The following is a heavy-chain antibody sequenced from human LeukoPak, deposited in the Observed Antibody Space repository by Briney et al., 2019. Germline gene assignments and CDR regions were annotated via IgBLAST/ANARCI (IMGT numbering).Heavy chain of an antibody. CDR1: GFTFSSYG. D-gene: IGHD3-22*01. CDR2: ISYDGSNK. Sequence: PGGSLRLSCAASGFTFSSYGMHWVRQAPGKGLEWVAVISYDGSNKYYADSVKGRFTISRDNSKNTLYLQMNSLRAEDTAVYYCAKEGPITMIVVVITSYFDYWGQGTLVTVSS. V-gene: IGHV3-30*18. J-gene: IGHJ4*02. CDR3: AKEGPITMIVVVITSYFDY.